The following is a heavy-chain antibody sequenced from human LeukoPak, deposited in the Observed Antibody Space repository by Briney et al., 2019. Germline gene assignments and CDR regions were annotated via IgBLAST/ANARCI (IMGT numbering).Heavy chain of an antibody. V-gene: IGHV1-69*13. CDR1: GGTFSSYA. J-gene: IGHJ6*03. CDR3: ARAVTPPQYYYYYMDV. Sequence: SVKVSCKASGGTFSSYAISWARQAPGQGLEWMGGIIPIFGTANYAQKFQGRVTITADESTSTAYMELSSLRSEDTAVYYCARAVTPPQYYYYYMDVWGKGTTVTVSS. D-gene: IGHD4-11*01. CDR2: IIPIFGTA.